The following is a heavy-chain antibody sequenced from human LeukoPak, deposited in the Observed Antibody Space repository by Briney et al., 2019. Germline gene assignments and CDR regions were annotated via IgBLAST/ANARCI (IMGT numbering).Heavy chain of an antibody. J-gene: IGHJ3*02. CDR2: ISSSGSTI. Sequence: PGGSLRLSCAASGVTFSSYEMNWVRQAPGKGLEWVSYISSSGSTIYYADSVKGRFTISRDNAKNSLYLQMNSLRAEDTAVYYCARGEGYDSSGYYFFLSVDAFDIWGQGTMVTVSS. V-gene: IGHV3-48*03. CDR1: GVTFSSYE. CDR3: ARGEGYDSSGYYFFLSVDAFDI. D-gene: IGHD3-22*01.